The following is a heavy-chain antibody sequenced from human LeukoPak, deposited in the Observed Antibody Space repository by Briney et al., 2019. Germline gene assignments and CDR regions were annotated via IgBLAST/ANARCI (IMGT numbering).Heavy chain of an antibody. J-gene: IGHJ5*02. V-gene: IGHV3-21*01. CDR3: ARDLLYYYDSSSYYPNWFDP. D-gene: IGHD3-22*01. CDR2: ISRSSSYI. CDR1: GFTFSSYS. Sequence: GGSLRLSCAASGFTFSSYSMNWVRQAPGKGLEWVSSISRSSSYIYYADSVKGRFTISRDNAKNSLYLQMNSLRAEDTAVYYCARDLLYYYDSSSYYPNWFDPWGQGTLVTVSS.